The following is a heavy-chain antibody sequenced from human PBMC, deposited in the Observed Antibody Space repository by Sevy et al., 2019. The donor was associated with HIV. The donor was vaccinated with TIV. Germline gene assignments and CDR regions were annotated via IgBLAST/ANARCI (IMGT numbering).Heavy chain of an antibody. V-gene: IGHV3-21*01. CDR2: ISSSRSHI. D-gene: IGHD2-15*01. CDR1: GLTISSYS. J-gene: IGHJ5*02. CDR3: ARDGFGSEGICGWFDP. Sequence: GGSLRLSCAASGLTISSYSMNWVRQAPGKGLERVSAISSSRSHIFYADSVKGRFTISRDDAKNSLYLQMNSLRAEDTAVYYCARDGFGSEGICGWFDPWGQGTLVTVSS.